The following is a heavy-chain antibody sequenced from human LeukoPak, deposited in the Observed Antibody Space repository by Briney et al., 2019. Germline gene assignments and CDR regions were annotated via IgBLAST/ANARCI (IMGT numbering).Heavy chain of an antibody. D-gene: IGHD4-17*01. V-gene: IGHV1-18*01. CDR2: ISAYNGNT. CDR1: GYTFTSYG. J-gene: IGHJ4*02. Sequence: ASVKVSCTASGYTFTSYGISWVRQAPGQGLEGMGWISAYNGNTNYAQKLQGRVTMTTDTSTSTAYMELRSLRSDDTAVYYCARDLMGDYAHYWGQGTLVTVSS. CDR3: ARDLMGDYAHY.